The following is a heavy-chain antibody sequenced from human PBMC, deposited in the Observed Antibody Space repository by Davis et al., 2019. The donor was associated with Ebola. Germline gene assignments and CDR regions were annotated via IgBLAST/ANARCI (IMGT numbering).Heavy chain of an antibody. V-gene: IGHV1-2*02. CDR3: ARGVEEDIVVLVAAYNWFDP. J-gene: IGHJ5*02. CDR1: GYTFISFD. CDR2: INPNSGGT. Sequence: AASVKVSCKASGYTFISFDINWVRQATGQGLEWMGWINPNSGGTNYAQKFQGRVTMTRDTSISTAYMELSRLRSDDTAVYYCARGVEEDIVVLVAAYNWFDPWGQGTLVTVSS. D-gene: IGHD2-15*01.